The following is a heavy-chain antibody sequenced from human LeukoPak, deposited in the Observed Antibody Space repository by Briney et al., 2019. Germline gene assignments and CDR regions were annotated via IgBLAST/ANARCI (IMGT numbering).Heavy chain of an antibody. CDR1: GFTLSNAW. V-gene: IGHV3-15*01. CDR3: TTLGWYVDY. Sequence: PGGSLRLSCAASGFTLSNAWMSWVRQAPGHGLEWFSRIKSKTNGGTTDYTPPLKGRFTISTQDSKNTLYLQMNSLKTEDTAVYYCTTLGWYVDYWGQGTLATVSS. CDR2: IKSKTNGGTT. J-gene: IGHJ4*02. D-gene: IGHD6-19*01.